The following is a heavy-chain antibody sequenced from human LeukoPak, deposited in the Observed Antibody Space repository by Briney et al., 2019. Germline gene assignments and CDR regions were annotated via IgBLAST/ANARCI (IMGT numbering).Heavy chain of an antibody. CDR1: GFPFGSFP. J-gene: IGHJ4*02. CDR3: AKVGAELGGNYFDY. CDR2: ISSSGGST. D-gene: IGHD3-16*01. Sequence: PGGPLGASWAPSGFPFGSFPMNWSRRAPGKGLGGVSAISSSGGSTFYADSVKGRFTISRDNSKNTLFLQMNSLRAGDTAVYYCAKVGAELGGNYFDYWGQGTLVTVSS. V-gene: IGHV3-23*01.